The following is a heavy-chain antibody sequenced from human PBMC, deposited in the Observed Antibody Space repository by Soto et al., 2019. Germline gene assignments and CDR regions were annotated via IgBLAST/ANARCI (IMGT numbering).Heavy chain of an antibody. D-gene: IGHD3-16*01. CDR1: GYTFTSYS. Sequence: ASVNVSCKSSGYTFTSYSIHWVRQAPGQRLEWMGWSNAGNGNTKYSQEFQGRVTITRDTSASTAYMELSSLRSEDMAVYYCARGGGDYGMDVWGQGTTVTVSS. CDR3: ARGGGDYGMDV. CDR2: SNAGNGNT. J-gene: IGHJ6*02. V-gene: IGHV1-3*02.